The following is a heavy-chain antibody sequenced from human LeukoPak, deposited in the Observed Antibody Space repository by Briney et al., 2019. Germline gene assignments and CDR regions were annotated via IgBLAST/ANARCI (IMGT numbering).Heavy chain of an antibody. D-gene: IGHD6-13*01. CDR2: INPNSGGT. CDR1: GYTFTGYY. Sequence: ASVKVSCKASGYTFTGYYMHWVRQAPGQGLEWMGWINPNSGGTNYAQKFQGWVTMTRDTSISTAYMELSRLRSDDTAVYYCARGPQQLDLNYFDYWGQGTLVTVSS. CDR3: ARGPQQLDLNYFDY. V-gene: IGHV1-2*04. J-gene: IGHJ4*02.